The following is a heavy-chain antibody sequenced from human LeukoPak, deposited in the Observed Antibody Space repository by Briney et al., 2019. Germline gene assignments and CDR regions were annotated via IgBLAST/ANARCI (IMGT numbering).Heavy chain of an antibody. Sequence: SETLSLTCAVYGGSFSGYYWSWIRQPPGKGLEWIGEINHSGSTNYNPSLKSRVTISVDTSKNQFSLKLSSVTAADTAVYYCARGHPPYYYYYDMDVWGKGTTVTVSS. CDR1: GGSFSGYY. CDR3: ARGHPPYYYYYDMDV. V-gene: IGHV4-34*01. J-gene: IGHJ6*03. CDR2: INHSGST.